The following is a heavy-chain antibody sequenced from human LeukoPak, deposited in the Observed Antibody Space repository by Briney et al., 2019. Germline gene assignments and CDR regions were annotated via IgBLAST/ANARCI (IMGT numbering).Heavy chain of an antibody. J-gene: IGHJ4*02. V-gene: IGHV3-53*01. CDR2: IYSGGST. CDR3: ARVKGEGAHFDY. CDR1: GFTVSSNY. D-gene: IGHD1-26*01. Sequence: GGSLRLSCAASGFTVSSNYMNWVRQAPGKGLEWVSVIYSGGSTYYADSVKGRFTISRDNAKKSLYLQMHSLRAEDTAFYHCARVKGEGAHFDYWGQGTLVTVSS.